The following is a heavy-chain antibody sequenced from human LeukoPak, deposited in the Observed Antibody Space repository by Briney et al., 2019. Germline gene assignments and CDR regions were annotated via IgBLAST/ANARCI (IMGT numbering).Heavy chain of an antibody. CDR2: ISGSGGST. CDR3: AKGGVQHVQAAAGNFDY. D-gene: IGHD6-13*01. CDR1: GFTFSSYA. Sequence: PGGSLRLSCAASGFTFSSYAMSWVRQAPGKGLEWVSAISGSGGSTYYADSVKGRFTISRDNSKNTLYLQMNSLRAEDTAVYYCAKGGVQHVQAAAGNFDYWGQGTLVTVSS. V-gene: IGHV3-23*01. J-gene: IGHJ4*02.